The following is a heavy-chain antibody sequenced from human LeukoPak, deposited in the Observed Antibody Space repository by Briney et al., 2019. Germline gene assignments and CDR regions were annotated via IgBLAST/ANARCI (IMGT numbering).Heavy chain of an antibody. J-gene: IGHJ4*02. CDR2: IYYSGST. CDR3: ARGISMEVITPYYFDY. Sequence: SETLSLTCTVSGGSISSGDYYWSWIRQPPGKGLEWIGYIYYSGSTYYNPSLKSRVTIPVDTSKNQFSLKLSSVTAADTAVYYCARGISMEVITPYYFDYWGQGTLVTVSS. V-gene: IGHV4-30-4*08. CDR1: GGSISSGDYY. D-gene: IGHD3-22*01.